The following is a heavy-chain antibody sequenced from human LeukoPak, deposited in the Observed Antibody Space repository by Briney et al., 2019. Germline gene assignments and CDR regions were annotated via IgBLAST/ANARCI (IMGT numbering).Heavy chain of an antibody. CDR3: ARDGHPYCSSTSCYLYNWFDP. Sequence: ASVTVSCKASGGTFSSYAISWVRQAPGQGLEWMGGIIPIVGTANYAQKFEGRVTITADESTSTAYMELSSLRSEDTAVYYCARDGHPYCSSTSCYLYNWFDPWGQGTLVTVSS. CDR1: GGTFSSYA. V-gene: IGHV1-69*01. CDR2: IIPIVGTA. D-gene: IGHD2-2*01. J-gene: IGHJ5*02.